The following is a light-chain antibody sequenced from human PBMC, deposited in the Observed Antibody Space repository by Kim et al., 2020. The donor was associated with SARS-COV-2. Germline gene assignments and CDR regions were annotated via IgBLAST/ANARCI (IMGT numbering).Light chain of an antibody. Sequence: ASVGGRVTVTCRDSQSVNSWLAWYQQKAGKAPKLLIYRTSNLGGGVPSRFSGSGSGTEFTLTISSLQPDDFATYYCQQYYSPPWTFGQGTKVDIK. CDR1: QSVNSW. CDR3: QQYYSPPWT. V-gene: IGKV1-5*03. CDR2: RTS. J-gene: IGKJ1*01.